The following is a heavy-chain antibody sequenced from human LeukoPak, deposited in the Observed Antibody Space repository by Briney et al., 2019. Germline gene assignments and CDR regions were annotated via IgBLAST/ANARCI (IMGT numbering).Heavy chain of an antibody. J-gene: IGHJ4*02. D-gene: IGHD3-9*01. Sequence: GGSLRLSCAASGFTFSHSWMHWVRQAPGKGLVWVSRINHDGISTAYADSVKGRFTISRDNAKNTLYLQINSLRVEDTAVYYCARGLRYFDWTFDCWGQRTLVTASS. CDR2: INHDGIST. CDR3: ARGLRYFDWTFDC. CDR1: GFTFSHSW. V-gene: IGHV3-74*01.